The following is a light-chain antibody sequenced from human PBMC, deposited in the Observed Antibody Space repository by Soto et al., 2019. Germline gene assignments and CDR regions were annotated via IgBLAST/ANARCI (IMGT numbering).Light chain of an antibody. CDR3: QSYDNSLSGSGV. CDR1: SSNIGAGYD. V-gene: IGLV1-40*01. Sequence: QAVVTQPPSVSGAPGQRVTISCTGSSSNIGAGYDVHWYQQLPGTDPKLLIYGNSNRPSGVPDRFSGSKSGTSASLAITGLQAEDEADYYCQSYDNSLSGSGVFGTGTKVTVL. CDR2: GNS. J-gene: IGLJ1*01.